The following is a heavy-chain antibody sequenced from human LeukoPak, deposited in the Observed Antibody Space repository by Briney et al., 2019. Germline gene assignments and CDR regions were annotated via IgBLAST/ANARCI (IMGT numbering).Heavy chain of an antibody. J-gene: IGHJ4*02. V-gene: IGHV4-30-2*01. CDR1: GGSISSGGYY. CDR2: IYHSGST. CDR3: ARALRGYFDY. Sequence: TSQTLSLTCTVSGGSISSGGYYWSWIRQPPGKGLEWIGYIYHSGSTYYNPSLKSRVTISVDRSKNQFSLKLSSVTAADTAVYYCARALRGYFDYWGQGTLVTVSS.